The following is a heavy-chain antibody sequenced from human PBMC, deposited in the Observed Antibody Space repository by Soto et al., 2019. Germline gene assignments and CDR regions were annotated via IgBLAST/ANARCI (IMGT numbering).Heavy chain of an antibody. Sequence: PSQTLSLTCVISGDSVSSNSAAWNWIRQSPSRGLEWLGRTYYRSKWYNDYAVSVKSRITINPDTSKNQFSLQLNSVTPEDTAVYYCAREGVSSGWSQDFDYWGQGTLVTVSP. CDR2: TYYRSKWYN. D-gene: IGHD6-19*01. CDR1: GDSVSSNSAA. V-gene: IGHV6-1*01. CDR3: AREGVSSGWSQDFDY. J-gene: IGHJ4*02.